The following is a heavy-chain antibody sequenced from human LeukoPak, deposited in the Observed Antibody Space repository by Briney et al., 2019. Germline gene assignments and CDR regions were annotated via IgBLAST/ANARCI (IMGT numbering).Heavy chain of an antibody. J-gene: IGHJ5*02. D-gene: IGHD3-3*01. CDR2: IYYSGST. Sequence: PETLSLTCTVSGGSISSSSYYWGWIRQPPGKGLEWIGSIYYSGSTYYNPSLKSRVTISVDTSKNQFSLKLSSVTAADTAVYYCARLTALRFLEWSYHTNWFDPWGQGTLVTVSS. V-gene: IGHV4-39*01. CDR3: ARLTALRFLEWSYHTNWFDP. CDR1: GGSISSSSYY.